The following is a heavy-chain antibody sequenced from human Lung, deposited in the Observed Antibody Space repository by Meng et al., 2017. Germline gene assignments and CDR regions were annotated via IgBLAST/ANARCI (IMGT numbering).Heavy chain of an antibody. J-gene: IGHJ4*02. V-gene: IGHV4-4*02. CDR2: IYHSGST. CDR1: GGSISSDNW. Sequence: QVQLQESGPGLVKPSGPLSLTCAVYGGSISSDNWWSWVRQPPGKGLEWIGEIYHSGSTNYNPSLKSRITISVDKPKNQFSLTLSSVTAADTAVYYCTKNDFYCLGYWGQGTLVTASS. CDR3: TKNDFYCLGY. D-gene: IGHD2-21*01.